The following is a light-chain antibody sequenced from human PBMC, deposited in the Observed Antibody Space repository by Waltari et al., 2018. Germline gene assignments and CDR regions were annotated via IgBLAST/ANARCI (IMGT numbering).Light chain of an antibody. V-gene: IGLV1-44*01. CDR2: RSS. CDR3: ETWDDTLDIYV. Sequence: QSVLTQPPSASGTPGQTVTISCSGSSSNIGTNSVNWYQQFPGQAPKLLIYRSSDRPSGVPERFSGSSSGPSASLAISGLQSEDEAEYYCETWDDTLDIYVFGAGTRLTVL. CDR1: SSNIGTNS. J-gene: IGLJ1*01.